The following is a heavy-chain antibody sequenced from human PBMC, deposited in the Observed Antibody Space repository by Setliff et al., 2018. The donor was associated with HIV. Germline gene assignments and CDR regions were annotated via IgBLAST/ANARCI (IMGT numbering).Heavy chain of an antibody. Sequence: GGSLRLSCAASGFTFSGSPIHWVRQASGKGPEWLGRIKTRADNYATAYAASVKGRFTISRDDSMNTAYLQMNSLKIEDTAVYYCTRPQYFYDIGGSDYWGQGTLVTVSS. CDR2: IKTRADNYAT. D-gene: IGHD3-22*01. V-gene: IGHV3-73*01. J-gene: IGHJ4*02. CDR1: GFTFSGSP. CDR3: TRPQYFYDIGGSDY.